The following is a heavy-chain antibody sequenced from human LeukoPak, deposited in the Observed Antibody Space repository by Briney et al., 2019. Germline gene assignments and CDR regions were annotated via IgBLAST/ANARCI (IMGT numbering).Heavy chain of an antibody. D-gene: IGHD6-19*01. J-gene: IGHJ4*02. V-gene: IGHV4-59*01. CDR3: ASIAVATRNFDY. Sequence: PSETLSLTCTVSVGSISSYYWSWIRQPPGKGLEWIGYIYYSGSTNYNPSLKSRVTISVDTSKNQFSLKLSSVTAADTAVYYCASIAVATRNFDYWGQGTLVTVSS. CDR1: VGSISSYY. CDR2: IYYSGST.